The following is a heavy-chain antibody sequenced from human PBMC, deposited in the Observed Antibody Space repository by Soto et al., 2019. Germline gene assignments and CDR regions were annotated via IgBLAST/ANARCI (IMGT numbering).Heavy chain of an antibody. CDR2: IWDDGGNK. CDR3: ARSSGSYFAAFYDT. J-gene: IGHJ4*02. V-gene: IGHV3-33*01. Sequence: QAQLEESGGGVVQPGTSLRLSCSASSFSFSSSGMHWVRQPPDKGLEWVAAIWDDGGNKYYADSVRGRFTISRDNSKNTLFLQMNSLRAEDTALYYCARSSGSYFAAFYDTWGQGTLVSVSS. D-gene: IGHD1-26*01. CDR1: SFSFSSSG.